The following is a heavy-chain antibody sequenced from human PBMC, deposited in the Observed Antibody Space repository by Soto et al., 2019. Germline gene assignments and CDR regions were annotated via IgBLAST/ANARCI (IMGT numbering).Heavy chain of an antibody. J-gene: IGHJ3*02. CDR3: ARQRIARDHAFDI. V-gene: IGHV4-30-4*01. D-gene: IGHD2-15*01. CDR1: GGSISSGDYF. Sequence: LQESGPGLVKPSETLSLTCSVSGGSISSGDYFWSWLRQPPGKGLEWIGNIYYSGTTYSNPSLKSRVTISVDTSKNQFSLKVTSVTAADTAVYYCARQRIARDHAFDIWGLGTMVTVSS. CDR2: IYYSGTT.